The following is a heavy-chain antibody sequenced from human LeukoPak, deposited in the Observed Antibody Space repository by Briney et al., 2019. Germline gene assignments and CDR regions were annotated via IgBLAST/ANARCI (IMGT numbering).Heavy chain of an antibody. CDR2: INPSGGNT. V-gene: IGHV3-23*01. J-gene: IGHJ4*02. Sequence: PGGSLRLSCAGSGFTLSSNPLSWVRQAPGKGLEWVSAINPSGGNTYYADSVRGRFTISRDNSKNTLYLQMNTLRAEDRAVYYCATTKQARRYFDYWGQGPVHSVSS. CDR1: GFTLSSNP. CDR3: ATTKQARRYFDY. D-gene: IGHD1-1*01.